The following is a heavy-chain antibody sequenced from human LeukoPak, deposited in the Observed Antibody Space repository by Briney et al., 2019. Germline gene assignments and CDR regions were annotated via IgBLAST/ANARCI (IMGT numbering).Heavy chain of an antibody. CDR2: IYHSGST. Sequence: SETLSLTCTVSGYSISSGYYWGWIRQPPGKGLEWIGSIYHSGSTYYNPFLKSRVTISVDTSKNQFSLKLSSVTAADTAVYYCARDHGYGSGSYDYWGQGTLVTVSS. CDR1: GYSISSGYY. CDR3: ARDHGYGSGSYDY. V-gene: IGHV4-38-2*02. D-gene: IGHD3-10*01. J-gene: IGHJ4*02.